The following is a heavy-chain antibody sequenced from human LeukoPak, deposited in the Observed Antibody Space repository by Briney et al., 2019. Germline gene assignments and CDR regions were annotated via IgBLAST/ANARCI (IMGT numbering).Heavy chain of an antibody. D-gene: IGHD2-15*01. CDR1: GGTFSSYA. CDR3: ARGCGGGSCYYYYYMDV. CDR2: IIPIFGTA. J-gene: IGHJ6*03. Sequence: GSSVKVSCKASGGTFSSYAISWVRQAPGQGLEWMGRIIPIFGTANYAQKFQGRVTITTDESTSTAYMELSSLRSEDTAVYYCARGCGGGSCYYYYYMDVWGKGTTVTVSS. V-gene: IGHV1-69*05.